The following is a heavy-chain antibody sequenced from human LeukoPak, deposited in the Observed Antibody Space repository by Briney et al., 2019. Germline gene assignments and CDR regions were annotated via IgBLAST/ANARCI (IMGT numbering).Heavy chain of an antibody. CDR2: VSSGGDRT. V-gene: IGHV3-23*01. J-gene: IGHJ4*02. D-gene: IGHD2-2*02. CDR1: GFPFSSYD. Sequence: GGSLSLSCAASGFPFSSYDMSWVRQAPGKGLQWVSAVSSGGDRTYYADSVKGRFSISRDNSKNTLYLQMNSLSADDTAVYYCASGGGYCSTTSCYILYYWGQGALVTVSS. CDR3: ASGGGYCSTTSCYILYY.